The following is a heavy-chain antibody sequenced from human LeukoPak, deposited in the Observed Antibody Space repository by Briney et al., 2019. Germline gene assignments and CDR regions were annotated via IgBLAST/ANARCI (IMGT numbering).Heavy chain of an antibody. CDR3: ARDFYCSASGCSFDF. CDR1: GXSVSSNSAA. V-gene: IGHV6-1*01. Sequence: SQTLSLTCAISGXSVSSNSAAWNWIRQSPSRGLEWLGRTYYRSKWKNDYAVSVKSRITINPDTSKNQFSLQLNSVTPEDTAVYYCARDFYCSASGCSFDFWGQGTLVTVSS. CDR2: TYYRSKWKN. D-gene: IGHD2-15*01. J-gene: IGHJ4*02.